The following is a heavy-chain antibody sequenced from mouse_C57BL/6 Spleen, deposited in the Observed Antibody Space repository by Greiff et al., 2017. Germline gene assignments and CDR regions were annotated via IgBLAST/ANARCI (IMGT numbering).Heavy chain of an antibody. D-gene: IGHD2-5*01. CDR3: ARGATIVTTYYFDY. Sequence: VKLQQPGAELVKPGASVKLSCKASGYTFTSYWMHWVKQRPGQGLEWIGMIHPNSGSTNYNEKFKSKDTLTVDKSSSTAYMQLSSLTSEDSAVYYCARGATIVTTYYFDYWGQGTTLTVSS. CDR2: IHPNSGST. V-gene: IGHV1-64*01. CDR1: GYTFTSYW. J-gene: IGHJ2*01.